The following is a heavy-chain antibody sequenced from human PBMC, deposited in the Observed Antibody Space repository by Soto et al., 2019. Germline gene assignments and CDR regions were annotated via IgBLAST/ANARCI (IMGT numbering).Heavy chain of an antibody. CDR3: ARYRLAADLSDFDY. CDR2: ISGRGGST. J-gene: IGHJ4*02. V-gene: IGHV3-23*01. D-gene: IGHD6-25*01. Sequence: EVQLLESGGGLVQPGGSLRLSCTASGFTFSNYAMSWVRQAPDKGLEWVSAISGRGGSTYYADSVKGRFTISRDNSKNMLFLQMNSLKTEDTAMYFCARYRLAADLSDFDYWGQGTLVTVSS. CDR1: GFTFSNYA.